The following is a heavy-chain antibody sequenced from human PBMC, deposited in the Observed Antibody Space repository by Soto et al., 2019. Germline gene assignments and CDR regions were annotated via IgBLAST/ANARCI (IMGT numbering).Heavy chain of an antibody. CDR3: ARDRGEYSSSLYYYYMDV. J-gene: IGHJ6*03. D-gene: IGHD6-6*01. CDR2: ISSSSSYI. V-gene: IGHV3-21*01. CDR1: GFTFSSYS. Sequence: GGSLRLSCAASGFTFSSYSMNWVRQAPGKGLEWVSSISSSSSYIYYADSVKGRFTISRDNAKNSLYLQMNSLRAEDTAVYYCARDRGEYSSSLYYYYMDVWGKGTTVTVSS.